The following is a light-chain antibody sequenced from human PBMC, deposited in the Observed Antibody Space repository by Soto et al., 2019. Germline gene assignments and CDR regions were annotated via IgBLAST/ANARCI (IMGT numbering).Light chain of an antibody. J-gene: IGKJ5*01. CDR3: EQCYSTPPT. CDR2: WAS. Sequence: DIVMTQSPDSLAVSLGERATINCKSSQSVLYSSNNKNYLAWYQQKPGQPPKLLIYWASTREAGVPGRFSGSGSGTDFTLTISSLQAEDVAVYYCEQCYSTPPTFGQGTRLEIK. CDR1: QSVLYSSNNKNY. V-gene: IGKV4-1*01.